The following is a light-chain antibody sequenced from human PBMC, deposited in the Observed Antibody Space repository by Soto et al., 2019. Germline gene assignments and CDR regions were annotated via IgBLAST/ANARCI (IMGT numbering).Light chain of an antibody. CDR3: QLFDNLPF. V-gene: IGKV1-33*01. CDR1: QDISNY. Sequence: DIQMTQSPSSLSASVGDRVTITCQASQDISNYLNWYQQKPVKAPKLLIYDASKLKTGVPSRFSGSGSGTDVTFTISSLASEDIVIYYCQLFDNLPFFGPGTKVDI. CDR2: DAS. J-gene: IGKJ3*01.